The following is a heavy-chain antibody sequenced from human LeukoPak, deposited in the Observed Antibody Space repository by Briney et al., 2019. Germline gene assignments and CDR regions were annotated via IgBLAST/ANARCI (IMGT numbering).Heavy chain of an antibody. CDR3: ARRLITGTKADAFDI. D-gene: IGHD1-7*01. CDR1: GGSISSYY. Sequence: SETLSLTCTVSGGSISSYYWNWIRQPAGKGLEWIGRMYTSGSTNYNPSLKSRVTMSVDTSKIQFSLKLSSVTAADTAVYYCARRLITGTKADAFDIWGQGTMVTVSS. CDR2: MYTSGST. V-gene: IGHV4-4*07. J-gene: IGHJ3*02.